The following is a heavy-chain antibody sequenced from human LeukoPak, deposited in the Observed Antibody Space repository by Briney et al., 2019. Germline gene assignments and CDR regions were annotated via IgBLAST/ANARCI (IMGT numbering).Heavy chain of an antibody. CDR2: ISGSGVNT. V-gene: IGHV3-23*01. CDR3: TRGRSGYGPFDAFDI. D-gene: IGHD3-22*01. J-gene: IGHJ3*02. CDR1: GFTFSSYA. Sequence: GGSLRLSCAASGFTFSSYAMSWVRQAPGKGLEWVSAISGSGVNTYYADSVKGRFAASRGNSKNTLYLQMNSLRAEDTAVYYCTRGRSGYGPFDAFDIWGQGTWVTVSS.